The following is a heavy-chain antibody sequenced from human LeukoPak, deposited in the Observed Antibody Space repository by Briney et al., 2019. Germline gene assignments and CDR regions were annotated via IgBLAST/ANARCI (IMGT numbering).Heavy chain of an antibody. CDR2: IYYSGST. CDR1: GGSFSGYY. CDR3: ASVTVTYDY. V-gene: IGHV4-34*01. J-gene: IGHJ4*02. Sequence: SETLSLTCAVYGGSFSGYYWSWIRQPPGKGLEWIGSIYYSGSTYYNPSLKSRVTISVDTSKNQFSLKLSSVTAADTAVYYCASVTVTYDYWGQGTLVTVSS. D-gene: IGHD4-17*01.